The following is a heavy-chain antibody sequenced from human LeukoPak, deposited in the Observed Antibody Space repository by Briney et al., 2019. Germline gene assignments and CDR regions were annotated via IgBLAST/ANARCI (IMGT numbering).Heavy chain of an antibody. Sequence: SETLSLTCTVSGDSISNNYWNWIRQSPGKGLEWIGYIYDSDRTNYNPSLRSRVTISVDTSKNQFSLRLRSLTVADTAMYFCAGAIMIRGLTRKFDFWGPGTLVTVSS. V-gene: IGHV4-59*01. CDR1: GDSISNNY. J-gene: IGHJ4*02. CDR2: IYDSDRT. CDR3: AGAIMIRGLTRKFDF. D-gene: IGHD3-10*01.